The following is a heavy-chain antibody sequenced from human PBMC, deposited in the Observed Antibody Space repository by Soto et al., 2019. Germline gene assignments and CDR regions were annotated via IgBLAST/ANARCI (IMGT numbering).Heavy chain of an antibody. J-gene: IGHJ6*02. Sequence: QVQLVQSGAEVKKPGASVKVSCKASGYTFTSYGISWVRQAPGQGLEWMGWISAYNGNTNYAQKLQGRVTMTTDTSTSTAYMELRSLRSDDTAVYYCARDLDFTFKTPRYCSSTSCEGGRHYGMDVWGQGTTVTVSS. V-gene: IGHV1-18*01. CDR3: ARDLDFTFKTPRYCSSTSCEGGRHYGMDV. CDR2: ISAYNGNT. D-gene: IGHD2-2*01. CDR1: GYTFTSYG.